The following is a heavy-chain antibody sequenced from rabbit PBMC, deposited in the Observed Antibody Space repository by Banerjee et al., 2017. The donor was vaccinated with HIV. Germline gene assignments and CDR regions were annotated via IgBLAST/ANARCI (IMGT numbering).Heavy chain of an antibody. CDR1: GFDFSRDA. CDR2: INSNTGNT. D-gene: IGHD4-1*01. V-gene: IGHV1S45*01. J-gene: IGHJ4*01. CDR3: ARDLAGVIGWNFGL. Sequence: QEQLVESGGGLVKPEGSLTLTCKASGFDFSRDAMCWVRQAPGKGLEWIACINSNTGNTVYASWAKGPFTISKTSSTTVTLQMTSLTAADTATYFCARDLAGVIGWNFGLWGQGTLVTVS.